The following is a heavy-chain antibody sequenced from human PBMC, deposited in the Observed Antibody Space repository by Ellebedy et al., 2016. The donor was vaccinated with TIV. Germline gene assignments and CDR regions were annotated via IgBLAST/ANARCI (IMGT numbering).Heavy chain of an antibody. J-gene: IGHJ4*02. CDR2: INHSRIT. V-gene: IGHV4-34*01. Sequence: MPSETLSLTCAVYGGSFSGYYWSWIRQAPGKGLEWVGEINHSRITNYNPSLKSRVTISVDTSKNQFPLKLSSVTAADTAVYYYARWVAVAATYCDYWGQGTLVTVSS. CDR3: ARWVAVAATYCDY. CDR1: GGSFSGYY. D-gene: IGHD6-19*01.